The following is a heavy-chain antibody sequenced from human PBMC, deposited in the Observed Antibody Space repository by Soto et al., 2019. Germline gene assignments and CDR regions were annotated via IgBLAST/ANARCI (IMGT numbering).Heavy chain of an antibody. CDR3: AKDIHSSGGFYYGMDV. V-gene: IGHV3-9*01. J-gene: IGHJ6*02. CDR2: ISWNSGSK. D-gene: IGHD6-19*01. CDR1: GFTFDDYA. Sequence: EVPLVESGGGLVQPGRSLRLSCAVSGFTFDDYAMHWVRQAPGKGLEWVSGISWNSGSKGYGDSVKGRFTISRDNAKNSLYLQMNSLRAEDTALYFCAKDIHSSGGFYYGMDVWGQGTTVTVSS.